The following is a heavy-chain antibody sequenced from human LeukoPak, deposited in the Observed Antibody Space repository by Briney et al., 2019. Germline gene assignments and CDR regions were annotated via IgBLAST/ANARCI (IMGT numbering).Heavy chain of an antibody. V-gene: IGHV3-7*02. CDR3: ATAYHDSSGYYPYWFDP. CDR2: IKRDGSER. CDR1: GFTFSSYW. J-gene: IGHJ5*02. D-gene: IGHD3-22*01. Sequence: GGSLRLSCAASGFTFSSYWMSWVRQAPGKGLEWVATIKRDGSERYYVDSVQGRFTISRDNAKNSLYLQMSGLTAEDTAVYYCATAYHDSSGYYPYWFDPWGQGTLVTVSS.